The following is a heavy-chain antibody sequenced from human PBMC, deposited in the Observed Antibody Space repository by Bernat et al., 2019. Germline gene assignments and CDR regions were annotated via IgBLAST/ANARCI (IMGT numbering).Heavy chain of an antibody. CDR2: IWYDGSNK. D-gene: IGHD5-12*01. J-gene: IGHJ4*02. CDR3: AREGGYSGYDYILKGYSYGPHKTFDY. Sequence: QVQLVESGGGVVQPGRSLRLSCAASGFTFSSYGMHWVRQAPGKGLEWVAVIWYDGSNKYYADSVKGRFTISRDNSKNTLYLQMNSLRAEDTAVYYCAREGGYSGYDYILKGYSYGPHKTFDYWGQGTLVTVSS. CDR1: GFTFSSYG. V-gene: IGHV3-33*01.